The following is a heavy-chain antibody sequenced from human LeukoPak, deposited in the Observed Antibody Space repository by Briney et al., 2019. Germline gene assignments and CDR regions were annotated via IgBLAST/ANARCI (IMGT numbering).Heavy chain of an antibody. D-gene: IGHD5-18*01. CDR3: ARAIRGYSYVLDY. J-gene: IGHJ4*02. CDR1: GFIVSNNY. Sequence: GGSLRLAWAAAGFIVSNNYVSWVRQAPGKWREWVSVIYSDGSTYYAGSVKGRFTISRDNSKTTLYLQMNSLRAEDTAVYYCARAIRGYSYVLDYWGQGPLVTVSS. CDR2: IYSDGST. V-gene: IGHV3-53*01.